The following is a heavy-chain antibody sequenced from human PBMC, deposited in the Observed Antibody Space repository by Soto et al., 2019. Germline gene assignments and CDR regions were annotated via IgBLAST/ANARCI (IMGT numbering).Heavy chain of an antibody. CDR3: AWVGGYNGLRYYYYGMDV. V-gene: IGHV4-4*02. CDR1: GVSIGSPNW. CDR2: MWPSGGT. D-gene: IGHD5-12*01. Sequence: PSETLSLTCAVSGVSIGSPNWWTWVRQAPGKGLEWIGEMWPSGGTTYNPSLRNRVTISVDNSKNHLSLKLSSVTAADTAVYYCAWVGGYNGLRYYYYGMDVWGQGTTVTVSS. J-gene: IGHJ6*02.